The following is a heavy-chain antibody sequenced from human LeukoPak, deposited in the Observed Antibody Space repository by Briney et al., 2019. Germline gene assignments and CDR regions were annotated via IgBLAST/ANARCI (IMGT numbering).Heavy chain of an antibody. D-gene: IGHD3-10*01. V-gene: IGHV3-11*01. J-gene: IGHJ4*02. Sequence: PGGSLRLPCAASGFTFSDYYMSWIRQAPGKGLEWLSYISRSGNTVYYADSVKGRFTISRDNAKSSLYLQMNSLRAEDTAVYYCAREGPMLRGVIGGKIDYWGQGTLVTVSS. CDR3: AREGPMLRGVIGGKIDY. CDR2: ISRSGNTV. CDR1: GFTFSDYY.